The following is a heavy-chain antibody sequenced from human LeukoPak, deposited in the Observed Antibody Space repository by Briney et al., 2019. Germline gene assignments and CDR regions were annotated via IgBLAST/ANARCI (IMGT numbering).Heavy chain of an antibody. CDR1: EFPFSDYY. CDR2: ISYDGSNK. D-gene: IGHD3-10*01. Sequence: GGSLRLSCAASEFPFSDYYMSWIRQAPGKGLEWVAVISYDGSNKYYADSVKGRFTISRDNSKNTLYLQMNSLRAEDTAIYYCAKLWAVRGVLYKGQERYFDYWGQGTLVTVSS. J-gene: IGHJ4*02. CDR3: AKLWAVRGVLYKGQERYFDY. V-gene: IGHV3-30*18.